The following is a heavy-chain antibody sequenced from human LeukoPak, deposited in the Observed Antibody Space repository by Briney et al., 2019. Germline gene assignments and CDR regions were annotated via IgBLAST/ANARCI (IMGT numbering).Heavy chain of an antibody. V-gene: IGHV3-33*01. J-gene: IGHJ5*02. CDR3: ARDSQPYCSSTSCYAGAHWFDP. Sequence: GRSLRLSCAASGFTFSSYGMHWVRQAPGKGLEWVAVIWYDGSNKYYADSVKGRFTISRDNSKNTLYLQMNSLRAEDTAVYYCARDSQPYCSSTSCYAGAHWFDPWGQGTLVTVSS. CDR1: GFTFSSYG. D-gene: IGHD2-2*01. CDR2: IWYDGSNK.